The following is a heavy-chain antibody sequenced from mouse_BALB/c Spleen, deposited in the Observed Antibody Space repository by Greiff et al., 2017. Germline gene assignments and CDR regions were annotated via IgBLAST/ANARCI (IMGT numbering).Heavy chain of an antibody. J-gene: IGHJ2*01. CDR3: ARDNGLLYYFDY. Sequence: EVQLHQSGPELVKPGASVKISCKPSGYTFTDYTMHWVKPSHGKSLEWIGGINPNNGGTSYNQKFKGKATLTVDKSSSTAYMELRSLTSDDSAVYYCARDNGLLYYFDYWGQGTTLTVSS. CDR1: GYTFTDYT. CDR2: INPNNGGT. V-gene: IGHV1-18*01.